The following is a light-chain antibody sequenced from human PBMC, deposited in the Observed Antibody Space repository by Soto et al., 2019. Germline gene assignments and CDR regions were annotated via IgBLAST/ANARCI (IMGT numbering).Light chain of an antibody. J-gene: IGLJ2*01. CDR2: DVS. CDR3: CSYAGSYSLV. Sequence: QSALTQPRSVSGSPGQSVTISCTGTSSDVGGYNYVSWYQHHPGKAPKVMIYDVSKRPSGVPDRFSGSKSGNTASLTISGLQAEDEADHYCCSYAGSYSLVFGGGTKLTVL. CDR1: SSDVGGYNY. V-gene: IGLV2-11*01.